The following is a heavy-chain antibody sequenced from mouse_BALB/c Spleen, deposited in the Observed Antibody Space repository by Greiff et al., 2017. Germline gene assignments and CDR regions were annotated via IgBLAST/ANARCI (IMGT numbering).Heavy chain of an antibody. J-gene: IGHJ4*01. CDR3: TEGSRGNAMDY. CDR2: IYPGSGST. Sequence: LQQPGSELVRPGASVKLSCKASGYTFTSYWMHWVKQRPGQGLEWIGNIYPGSGSTNYDEKFKSKATLTVDTSSSTAYMQLSSLTSEDSAVYYCTEGSRGNAMDYWGQGTSVTVSS. V-gene: IGHV1S22*01. CDR1: GYTFTSYW.